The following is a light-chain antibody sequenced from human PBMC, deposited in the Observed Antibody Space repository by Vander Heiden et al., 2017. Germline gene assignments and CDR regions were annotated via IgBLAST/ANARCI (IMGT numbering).Light chain of an antibody. CDR2: AAP. CDR1: QSISSY. Sequence: DIQMTQSPSSLSASVGDRVTITCRASQSISSYLNWYQQKPGKAPKLLIYAAPSLQSGVPSRFSGSGSGTDFTLTISRLQPEDFATYYCQHRDSTPCTFGQGTKMDIK. J-gene: IGKJ2*02. CDR3: QHRDSTPCT. V-gene: IGKV1-39*01.